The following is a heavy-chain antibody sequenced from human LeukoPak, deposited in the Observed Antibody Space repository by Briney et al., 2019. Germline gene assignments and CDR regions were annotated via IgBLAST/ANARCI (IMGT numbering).Heavy chain of an antibody. CDR2: INPNSGNT. CDR1: GYTFTGYY. V-gene: IGHV1-8*02. J-gene: IGHJ4*02. Sequence: ASVKVSCKASGYTFTGYYMHWVRQAPGQGLEWMGWINPNSGNTGYAQKFQGRVTMTRNTSISTAYMELSSLRAEDTAVYYCAKGGPLSSIAARDFDYWGQGTLVTVSS. CDR3: AKGGPLSSIAARDFDY. D-gene: IGHD6-6*01.